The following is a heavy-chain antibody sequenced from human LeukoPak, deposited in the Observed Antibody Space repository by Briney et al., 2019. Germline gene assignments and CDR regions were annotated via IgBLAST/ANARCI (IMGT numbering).Heavy chain of an antibody. CDR3: ARGQQQLSR. Sequence: KPSETLSPTCTVSGGSISSYYWSWIRQPPGKGLEWIGYTSDSVSTNYNPSLKSRVSISVDTSNNQFSLKLSSVTAADTAVYYCARGQQQLSRWGQGTLVTVSS. D-gene: IGHD6-13*01. CDR2: TSDSVST. CDR1: GGSISSYY. V-gene: IGHV4-59*01. J-gene: IGHJ4*02.